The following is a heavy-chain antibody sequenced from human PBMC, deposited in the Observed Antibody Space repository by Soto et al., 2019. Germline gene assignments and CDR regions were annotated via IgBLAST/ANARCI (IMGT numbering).Heavy chain of an antibody. CDR3: ARDPHIVVVPAAISSAYNWFDP. J-gene: IGHJ5*02. Sequence: VASVKVSCKASGYTFTSYGISWVRQAPGQGLEWMGWISAYNGNTNYAQKLQGRVTVTTDTSTSTAYMELRSLRSDDTAVYYCARDPHIVVVPAAISSAYNWFDPWGQGTLVTVSS. CDR2: ISAYNGNT. CDR1: GYTFTSYG. D-gene: IGHD2-2*02. V-gene: IGHV1-18*04.